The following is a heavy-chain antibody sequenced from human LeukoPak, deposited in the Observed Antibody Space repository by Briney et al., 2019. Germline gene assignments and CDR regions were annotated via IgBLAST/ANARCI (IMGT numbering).Heavy chain of an antibody. CDR1: GYTFTGYY. V-gene: IGHV1-8*02. CDR2: MNPNSGNT. D-gene: IGHD1-14*01. J-gene: IGHJ4*02. Sequence: GASVKVSCKASGYTFTGYYMHWVRQATGQGLEWMGWMNPNSGNTGYAQKFQGRVTMTRNTSISTAYMELSSLRSEDTAVYYCARVSTSTTGDYWGQGTLVTVSS. CDR3: ARVSTSTTGDY.